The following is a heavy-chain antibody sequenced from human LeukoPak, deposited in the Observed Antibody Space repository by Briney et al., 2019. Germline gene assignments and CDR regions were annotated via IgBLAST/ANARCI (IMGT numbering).Heavy chain of an antibody. CDR3: ARDRLDY. CDR1: GGSISSYY. V-gene: IGHV4-59*12. CDR2: IYYSGST. J-gene: IGHJ4*02. Sequence: SETLSLTCTVSGGSISSYYWSWIRQPPGKGLEWIGYIYYSGSTNYNPFLKSRVTISVETSKNQFSLKLSSVTAADTAVYYCARDRLDYWGQGTLVTVSS.